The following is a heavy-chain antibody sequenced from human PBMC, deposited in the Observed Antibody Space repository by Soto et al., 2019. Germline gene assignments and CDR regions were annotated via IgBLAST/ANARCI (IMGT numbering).Heavy chain of an antibody. CDR2: ILPIFGTA. Sequence: QVQLVQSGAEVKKPGSSVKVSCKASGGTFSTSSINWLRQAPGQRPEWMGNILPIFGTADYAQKFRDRVTXPADKSTNTAYRELRSLFSEDAAVYYCARGHEYGGNSDAFDIWGQGTVVTVSS. CDR3: ARGHEYGGNSDAFDI. CDR1: GGTFSTSS. J-gene: IGHJ3*02. D-gene: IGHD4-17*01. V-gene: IGHV1-69*14.